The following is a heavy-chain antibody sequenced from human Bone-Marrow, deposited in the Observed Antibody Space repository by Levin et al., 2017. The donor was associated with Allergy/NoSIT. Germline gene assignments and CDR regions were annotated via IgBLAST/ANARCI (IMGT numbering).Heavy chain of an antibody. D-gene: IGHD3-16*02. CDR2: INPNSGGT. J-gene: IGHJ4*02. CDR1: GYTFTGYY. CDR3: ARGGGSYRYDDYFDY. Sequence: GESLKISCKASGYTFTGYYMHWVRQAPGQGLEWMGRINPNSGGTNYAQKFQGRVTMTRDTSISTAYMELSRLRSDDTAVYYCARGGGSYRYDDYFDYWGQGTLVTVSS. V-gene: IGHV1-2*06.